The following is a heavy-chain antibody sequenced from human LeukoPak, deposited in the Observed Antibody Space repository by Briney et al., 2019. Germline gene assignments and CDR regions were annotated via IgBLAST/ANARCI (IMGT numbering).Heavy chain of an antibody. V-gene: IGHV4-59*08. CDR3: ARYYYDSGSYYSRFAFDI. D-gene: IGHD3-10*01. CDR2: IYNSGST. J-gene: IGHJ3*02. CDR1: GASISSYY. Sequence: SETLSLTCTVSGASISSYYWSWIRQPPGKGLEWVGYIYNSGSTNYNPSLTSRVTISVDTSKNQFSLKLSSVTAADTAVYYCARYYYDSGSYYSRFAFDIWGQGTMVTVSS.